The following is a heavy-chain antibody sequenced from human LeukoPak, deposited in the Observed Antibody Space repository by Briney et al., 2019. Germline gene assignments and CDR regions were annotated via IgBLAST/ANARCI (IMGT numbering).Heavy chain of an antibody. D-gene: IGHD1-26*01. Sequence: RATVKISCKVSGYTFTDYYMHWVQQAPGKGLEWMGLVDPEDGETIYAEKFQGRVTITAHTSKDTAYMELSSLRSEDTAVYYCATGPRADGSLDYWGQGTLVTVSS. CDR1: GYTFTDYY. CDR3: ATGPRADGSLDY. V-gene: IGHV1-69-2*01. CDR2: VDPEDGET. J-gene: IGHJ4*02.